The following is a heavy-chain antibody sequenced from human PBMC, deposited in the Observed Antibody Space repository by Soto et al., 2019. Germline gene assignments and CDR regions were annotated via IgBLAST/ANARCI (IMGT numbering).Heavy chain of an antibody. V-gene: IGHV1-46*03. Sequence: ASVKVSCKASGYTFTSYYMHWVRQAPGQGLEWMGIINPSGGSTSYAQKFQGRVTMTRDTSTSTVYMELSSLRSEDTAVYYCARDIKDYDYIWGSYPSDYCGQGTLVTVSS. J-gene: IGHJ4*02. CDR3: ARDIKDYDYIWGSYPSDY. D-gene: IGHD3-16*01. CDR2: INPSGGST. CDR1: GYTFTSYY.